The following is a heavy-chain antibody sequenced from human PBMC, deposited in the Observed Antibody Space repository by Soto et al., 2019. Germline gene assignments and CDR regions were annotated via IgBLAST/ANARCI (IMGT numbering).Heavy chain of an antibody. CDR2: IYYGGST. CDR1: GGSISSGDYY. D-gene: IGHD1-26*01. Sequence: PSETLSLTCTVSGGSISSGDYYWSWLRQPPGQGLERIGYIYYGGSTYYNPSLKSRVTISVDTSKYQFSLKLSSVTAADTYVYYCARLGAAPGNWFDPWGQGTLVTVSS. V-gene: IGHV4-30-4*01. CDR3: ARLGAAPGNWFDP. J-gene: IGHJ5*02.